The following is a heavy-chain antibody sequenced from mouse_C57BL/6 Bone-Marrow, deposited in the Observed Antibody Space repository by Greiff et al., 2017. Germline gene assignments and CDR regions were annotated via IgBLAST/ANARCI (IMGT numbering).Heavy chain of an antibody. CDR2: ISSGSSTI. V-gene: IGHV5-17*01. CDR3: AREGVLRYYFDY. D-gene: IGHD1-1*01. J-gene: IGHJ2*01. CDR1: GFTFSDYG. Sequence: EVKLQESGGGLVKPGGSLKLSCAASGFTFSDYGMHWVRQAPEKGLEWVAYISSGSSTIYYADTVKGRFTISRDNAKNTLFLQMTSLRSEDTAMYYCAREGVLRYYFDYWGQGTTLTVSS.